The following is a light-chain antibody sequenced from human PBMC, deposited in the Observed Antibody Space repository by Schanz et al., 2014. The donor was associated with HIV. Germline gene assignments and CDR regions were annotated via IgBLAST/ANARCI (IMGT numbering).Light chain of an antibody. CDR3: NSYTSSSTLV. CDR1: SSDIGNYNL. V-gene: IGLV2-14*02. CDR2: EVR. Sequence: QSALTQPASVSGSPGQSITISCTGTSSDIGNYNLVSWFQHHPGEAPKIMIFEVRKRPSGVSGRFSGSKSGNTASLTISGLQAEDEADYYCNSYTSSSTLVFGTGTKLTVL. J-gene: IGLJ1*01.